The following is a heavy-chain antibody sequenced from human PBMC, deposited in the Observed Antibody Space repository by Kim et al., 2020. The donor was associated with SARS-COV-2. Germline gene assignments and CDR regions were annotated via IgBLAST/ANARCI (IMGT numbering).Heavy chain of an antibody. V-gene: IGHV1-3*01. CDR2: INAGNGNT. Sequence: ASVKVSCKASGYTFTSYAMHWVRQAPGQRLEWMGWINAGNGNTKYSQKFQGRVTITRDTSASTAYMELSSLRSEDTAVYYCARGQIVVVPAAIFDWFDPWGQGTLVTVSS. D-gene: IGHD2-2*01. J-gene: IGHJ5*02. CDR3: ARGQIVVVPAAIFDWFDP. CDR1: GYTFTSYA.